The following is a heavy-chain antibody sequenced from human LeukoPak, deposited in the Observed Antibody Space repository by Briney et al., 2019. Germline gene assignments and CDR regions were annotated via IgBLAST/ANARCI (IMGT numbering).Heavy chain of an antibody. CDR2: LTSSSDTT. V-gene: IGHV3-23*01. Sequence: HPGGSLRLSCAASGFTFSSYVMSWVRQAPGKGLEWVAALTSSSDTTYYGDSVKGRFTISRDNSKNTLYLQMHSLRAEDTAVYYCATPSPGDFGVVKGYMDVWGKGTTATVSS. CDR1: GFTFSSYV. J-gene: IGHJ6*03. D-gene: IGHD3-3*01. CDR3: ATPSPGDFGVVKGYMDV.